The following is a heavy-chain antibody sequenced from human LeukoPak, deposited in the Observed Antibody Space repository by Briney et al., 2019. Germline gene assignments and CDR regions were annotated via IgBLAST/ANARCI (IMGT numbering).Heavy chain of an antibody. J-gene: IGHJ6*02. Sequence: ASVKPSCKASGYTFTGHYMHWVRQAPGQGPEWLGWINPNSGGTIYAQNFQGRVTMTRDTSISTAYMELSRLRSDDTAVYYCARVRMAVGSTSFYYCGMDVWGQGTTVTVSS. CDR2: INPNSGGT. CDR1: GYTFTGHY. D-gene: IGHD6-19*01. CDR3: ARVRMAVGSTSFYYCGMDV. V-gene: IGHV1-2*02.